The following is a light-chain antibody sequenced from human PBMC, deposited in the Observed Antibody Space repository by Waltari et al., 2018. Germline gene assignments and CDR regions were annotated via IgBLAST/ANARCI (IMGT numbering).Light chain of an antibody. CDR2: EVS. J-gene: IGLJ2*01. Sequence: QSALTQPASVSRSPDQSIPISCTGTTRAVGDHTHASWYQHHPGKAPKLMIYEVSNRPSGVSNRFSGSKSGNTASLTISGLQAEDEADYYCSSYTSSSTFVFGGGTKLTVL. CDR3: SSYTSSSTFV. CDR1: TRAVGDHTH. V-gene: IGLV2-14*01.